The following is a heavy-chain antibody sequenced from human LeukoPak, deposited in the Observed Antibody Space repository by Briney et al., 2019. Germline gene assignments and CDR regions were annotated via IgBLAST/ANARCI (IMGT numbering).Heavy chain of an antibody. CDR2: INTNTGNP. CDR3: ARDLVGSYYDSSGYYLFVRPAGVSFDY. J-gene: IGHJ4*02. D-gene: IGHD3-22*01. V-gene: IGHV7-4-1*02. Sequence: GASVKVSCKASGYTFTSYAMNWVRQAPGQGLEWMGWINTNTGNPTYAQGFTGRFVFSLDTSASTAYLQISSLKAEDTAVYYCARDLVGSYYDSSGYYLFVRPAGVSFDYWGQGTLVTVSS. CDR1: GYTFTSYA.